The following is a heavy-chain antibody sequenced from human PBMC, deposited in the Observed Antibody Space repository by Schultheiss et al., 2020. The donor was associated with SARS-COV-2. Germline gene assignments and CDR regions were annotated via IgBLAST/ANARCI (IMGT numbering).Heavy chain of an antibody. CDR1: GFSLSTSGMR. Sequence: SGPTLVKPTQTLTLTCTFSGFSLSTSGMRVSWIRQPPGKALEWLARIDWDDDKFYSTSLKTRLTISKDTSKNQVVLTMTNMDPVDTATYYCAREGGYNWNDVGWFDPWGQGTLVTVSS. CDR3: AREGGYNWNDVGWFDP. D-gene: IGHD1-20*01. V-gene: IGHV2-70*04. J-gene: IGHJ5*02. CDR2: IDWDDDK.